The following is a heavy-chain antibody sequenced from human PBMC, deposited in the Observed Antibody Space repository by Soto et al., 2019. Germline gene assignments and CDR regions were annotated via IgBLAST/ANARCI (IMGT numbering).Heavy chain of an antibody. J-gene: IGHJ4*02. CDR3: ARDYPGGSYYDY. V-gene: IGHV3-9*01. Sequence: PGGSLRLSCAASGFTFDDFAMHWVRQTPGRGLEWVAAISWNSGSVGYAHSVKGRFTISRDNAKNSLYLQMNSLRAEDTAVYYCARDYPGGSYYDYWGQGTLVTVS. CDR1: GFTFDDFA. D-gene: IGHD1-26*01. CDR2: ISWNSGSV.